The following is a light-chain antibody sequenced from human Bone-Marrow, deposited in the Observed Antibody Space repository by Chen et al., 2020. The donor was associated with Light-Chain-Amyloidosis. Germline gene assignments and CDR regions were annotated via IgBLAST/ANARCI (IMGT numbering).Light chain of an antibody. V-gene: IGLV3-25*03. CDR3: QSADSSGTYEVI. J-gene: IGLJ2*01. CDR2: RDT. Sequence: SYELTQPPSVSVSPGQTARITCSGDDLPTKYAYWYQQKPVQAPVLVIHRDTERPSGISERFSGYSSGTTATLTIRGVQAEDEADYHCQSADSSGTYEVIFGGGTKLTVL. CDR1: DLPTKY.